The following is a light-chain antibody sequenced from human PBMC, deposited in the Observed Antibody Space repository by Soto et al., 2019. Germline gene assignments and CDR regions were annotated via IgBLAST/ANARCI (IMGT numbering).Light chain of an antibody. Sequence: QTVVTQEPSLTVCPGGTVTLTCASNTGAVTNNYFPDWFQQKPGQTPRALIYGTSDKYSWTPARFSGSLLGGKAALTLSSVQPEDEADYYCLIYYGGAWVFGGGTQLTVL. V-gene: IGLV7-43*01. J-gene: IGLJ2*01. CDR1: TGAVTNNYF. CDR2: GTS. CDR3: LIYYGGAWV.